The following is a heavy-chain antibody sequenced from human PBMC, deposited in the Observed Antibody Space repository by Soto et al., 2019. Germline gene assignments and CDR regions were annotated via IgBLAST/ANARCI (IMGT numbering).Heavy chain of an antibody. V-gene: IGHV3-11*01. D-gene: IGHD2-15*01. Sequence: PRLSCAASGFTFSDYYMSWIRQAPGKGLEWVSYISSSGSTIYYADSVKGRFTISRDNAKNSLYLQMNSLRAEDTAVYYCARDHMGYCSGGSCYVYFDYWGQGTLVTVSS. J-gene: IGHJ4*02. CDR2: ISSSGSTI. CDR3: ARDHMGYCSGGSCYVYFDY. CDR1: GFTFSDYY.